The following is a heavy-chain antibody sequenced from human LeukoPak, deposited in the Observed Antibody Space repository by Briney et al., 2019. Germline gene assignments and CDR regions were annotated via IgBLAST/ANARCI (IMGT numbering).Heavy chain of an antibody. CDR1: GFTFSSYA. Sequence: GGSLRLSCAASGFTFSSYAMLWVRQAPGKGLEWVAVIWYNGTNKYYADSVKGRFTISRDNSKNTLYLQMNSLGAEDTAVYYCATDFYSSSPNLIDYWGQGTLVTVSS. J-gene: IGHJ4*02. CDR3: ATDFYSSSPNLIDY. CDR2: IWYNGTNK. D-gene: IGHD6-13*01. V-gene: IGHV3-33*01.